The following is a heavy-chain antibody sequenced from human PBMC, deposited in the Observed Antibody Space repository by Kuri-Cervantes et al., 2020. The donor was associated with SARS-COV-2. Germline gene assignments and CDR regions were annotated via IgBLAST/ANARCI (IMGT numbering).Heavy chain of an antibody. Sequence: SETLSLTCAVYGGSFSGYSWTWVRQPPGKGLEWIGHIYYSGSVNYNPSLMSRLTISVDKSKNQVSLKLTSVTAADTAVYYCARSAAAFYGMDVWGQGTTVTVSS. CDR1: GGSFSGYS. D-gene: IGHD2-2*01. CDR3: ARSAAAFYGMDV. V-gene: IGHV4-59*01. J-gene: IGHJ6*02. CDR2: IYYSGSV.